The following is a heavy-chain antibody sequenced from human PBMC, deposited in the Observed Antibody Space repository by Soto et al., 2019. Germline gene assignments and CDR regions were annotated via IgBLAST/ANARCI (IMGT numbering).Heavy chain of an antibody. V-gene: IGHV3-48*02. Sequence: GGSLRLSCAASGFTFSSYSMNWVRQAPGKGLEWVSYISSSSSTIYYADSVKGRFTISRDNAKNSLYLQMNSLRDEDTAVYYCAREFEDYYGSGSYSPLLYWGQGTLVTVSS. J-gene: IGHJ4*02. CDR3: AREFEDYYGSGSYSPLLY. CDR2: ISSSSSTI. CDR1: GFTFSSYS. D-gene: IGHD3-10*01.